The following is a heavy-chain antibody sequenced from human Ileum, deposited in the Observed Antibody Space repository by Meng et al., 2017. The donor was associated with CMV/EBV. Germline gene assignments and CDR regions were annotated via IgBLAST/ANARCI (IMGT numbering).Heavy chain of an antibody. J-gene: IGHJ4*02. D-gene: IGHD3-3*01. Sequence: SGGTINSGGYCWSWVRLPPGKGLECIRYIHYRGITYSTPSLKCRATVSIDTSENQFSLNLSSVTAADAAVYYCARDRLDSGNYVFDCGGQGTLVTVSS. CDR1: GGTINSGGYC. V-gene: IGHV4-30-4*01. CDR2: IHYRGIT. CDR3: ARDRLDSGNYVFDC.